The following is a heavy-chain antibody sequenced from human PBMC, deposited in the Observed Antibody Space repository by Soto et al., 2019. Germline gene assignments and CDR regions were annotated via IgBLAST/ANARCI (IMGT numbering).Heavy chain of an antibody. CDR1: GYIFIGSY. J-gene: IGHJ4*02. CDR2: IYPATGDT. Sequence: QVQLVQSGAEMKSPGSSVKVSCKATGYIFIGSYLHWIRQAPGQGPEWMGSIYPATGDTDYAQTYQGRVILTGDTAIGIAYMELKWLTFDDTGMYYCARGPSEWGQGTLVTVSS. V-gene: IGHV1-2*02. CDR3: ARGPSE.